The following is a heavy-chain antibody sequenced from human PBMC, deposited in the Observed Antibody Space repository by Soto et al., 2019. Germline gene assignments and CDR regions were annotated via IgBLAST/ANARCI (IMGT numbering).Heavy chain of an antibody. Sequence: GGSLRLSCAASGFTFSDYYMSWIRQAPGKGLEWVSYISSSSSYTNYADSVKGRFTISRDNAKNSLYLQMNSLRAEDTAVYYCARARGWPVGAFDIWGQGTMVTVSS. J-gene: IGHJ3*02. CDR3: ARARGWPVGAFDI. D-gene: IGHD6-19*01. CDR2: ISSSSSYT. CDR1: GFTFSDYY. V-gene: IGHV3-11*06.